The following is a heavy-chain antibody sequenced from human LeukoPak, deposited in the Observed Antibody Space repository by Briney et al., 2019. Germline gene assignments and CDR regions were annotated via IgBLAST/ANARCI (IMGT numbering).Heavy chain of an antibody. V-gene: IGHV5-51*01. Sequence: GESLKISCKGSGYSFTTYWIGWVRQMPGKGLEWMGNIYPGDSDTRYSPSFQGQVTISADKSISTAYLQWSSLKASDTAMYYCARRVYSSSEIFYFDYWGQGTLVTVSS. CDR1: GYSFTTYW. CDR3: ARRVYSSSEIFYFDY. CDR2: IYPGDSDT. D-gene: IGHD6-6*01. J-gene: IGHJ4*02.